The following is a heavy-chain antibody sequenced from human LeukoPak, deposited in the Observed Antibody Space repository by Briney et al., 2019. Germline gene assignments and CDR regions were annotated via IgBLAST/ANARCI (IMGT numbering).Heavy chain of an antibody. CDR2: ISSNGGST. CDR3: ARGYYYGSGSFDY. D-gene: IGHD3-10*01. Sequence: PGGSLRLSCAASGFTFSSYAMHWVRQAPGKGLEYVSAISSNGGSTYYANSVKGRFSISRDNSKNTLYLQMGSLRAEDMAVYYCARGYYYGSGSFDYWGQGTLVTVSS. CDR1: GFTFSSYA. J-gene: IGHJ4*02. V-gene: IGHV3-64*01.